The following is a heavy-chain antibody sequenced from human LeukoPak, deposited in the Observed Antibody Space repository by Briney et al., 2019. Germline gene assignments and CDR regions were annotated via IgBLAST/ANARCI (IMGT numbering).Heavy chain of an antibody. D-gene: IGHD5-18*01. J-gene: IGHJ6*02. CDR3: AKGYTNFYYGMDL. CDR1: GFAFSSYA. V-gene: IGHV3-23*01. CDR2: ISNSGGTT. Sequence: PGGSLTLSCAASGFAFSSYAMNWVRQAPGKGPEWVSVISNSGGTTYYADSVKGRFTISRDNSKNTLYLQMNSLRAEDTAVYYCAKGYTNFYYGMDLWGQGTTVTVSS.